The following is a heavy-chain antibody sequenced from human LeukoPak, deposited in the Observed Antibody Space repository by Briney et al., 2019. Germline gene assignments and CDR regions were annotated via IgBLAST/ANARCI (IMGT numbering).Heavy chain of an antibody. CDR3: VGEGTY. D-gene: IGHD1-1*01. V-gene: IGHV3-53*01. Sequence: GGSLRLSCVASGLSVSSTYMTWVRQAPGEGLEWVSVIYSGGGTNYADSLKGRFSISRDNSKNTPYLQMKSLRAEDTAVYYCVGEGTYWGQGTLVTVSS. CDR2: IYSGGGT. J-gene: IGHJ4*02. CDR1: GLSVSSTY.